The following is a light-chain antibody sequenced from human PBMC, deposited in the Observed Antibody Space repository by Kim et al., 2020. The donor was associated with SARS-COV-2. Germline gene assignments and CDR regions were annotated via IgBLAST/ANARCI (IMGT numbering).Light chain of an antibody. J-gene: IGKJ2*01. V-gene: IGKV1-39*01. CDR2: AAS. Sequence: DIQMTQSPSSLSASVGDRVTITCRASQSISSYLNWYQQKPGKAPKLLIYAASSLQSGVPSRFSGSGSGTDFTLTISSLQPEDFATYYWQQSYSTPPYTFGQETKLEI. CDR3: QQSYSTPPYT. CDR1: QSISSY.